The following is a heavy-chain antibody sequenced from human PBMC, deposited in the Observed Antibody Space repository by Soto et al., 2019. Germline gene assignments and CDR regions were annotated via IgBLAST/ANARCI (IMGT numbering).Heavy chain of an antibody. CDR2: IYYSGNT. V-gene: IGHV4-59*01. CDR3: ARGPYYYYYGLDV. J-gene: IGHJ6*02. Sequence: LSLPCIVAGGSITSNYWSWIRQPPGKGLEWIGYIYYSGNTNYNPSLKSRVIISIDTSKNHFFLKLSSVTAADTAVYYCARGPYYYYYGLDVWGQGTTVTVSS. CDR1: GGSITSNY.